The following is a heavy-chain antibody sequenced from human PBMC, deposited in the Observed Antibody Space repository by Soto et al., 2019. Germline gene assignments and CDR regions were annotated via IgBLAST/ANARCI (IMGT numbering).Heavy chain of an antibody. Sequence: GGSLRLSCAASGFTFSGSAMHWVRLASGKGLEWVGRIRSKANSYATAYAASVKGRFTISRDDSKNTAYLQMNSLKTEDTAVYYCTRPISYCSGGRCPPGGFDPWGQGTLVTVSS. CDR2: IRSKANSYAT. J-gene: IGHJ5*02. V-gene: IGHV3-73*01. CDR3: TRPISYCSGGRCPPGGFDP. D-gene: IGHD2-15*01. CDR1: GFTFSGSA.